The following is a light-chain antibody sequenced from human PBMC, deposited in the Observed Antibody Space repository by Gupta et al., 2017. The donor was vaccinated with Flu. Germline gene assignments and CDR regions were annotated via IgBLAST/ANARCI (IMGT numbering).Light chain of an antibody. V-gene: IGLV1-44*01. CDR3: AAWDDSLNGYV. J-gene: IGLJ1*01. CDR2: TND. CDR1: SSNIGSNA. Sequence: QSVLTQPPSTSGTPGQRVTISCSGSSSNIGSNAVNWYQQLPGATPILLIYTNDHRPSGVPDRFSASKSGTSASLAISGLQSEGEADYYCAAWDDSLNGYVFGTGTKVTVL.